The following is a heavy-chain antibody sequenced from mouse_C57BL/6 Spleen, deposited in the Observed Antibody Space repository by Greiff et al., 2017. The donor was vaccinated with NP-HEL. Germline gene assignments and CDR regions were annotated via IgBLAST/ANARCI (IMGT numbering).Heavy chain of an antibody. V-gene: IGHV5-4*01. D-gene: IGHD1-1*01. Sequence: EVHLVESGGGLVKPGGSLKLSCAASGFTFSSYAMSWVRQTPEKRLEWVATISDGGSYTYYPDNVKGRFTISRDNAKNNLYLQMSHLKSEDTAMYYCARDQSGSSYVVFAYWGQGTLVTVAA. CDR1: GFTFSSYA. CDR3: ARDQSGSSYVVFAY. J-gene: IGHJ3*01. CDR2: ISDGGSYT.